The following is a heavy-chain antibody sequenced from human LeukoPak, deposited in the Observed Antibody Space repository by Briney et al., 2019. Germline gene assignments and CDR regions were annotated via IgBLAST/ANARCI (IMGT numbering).Heavy chain of an antibody. D-gene: IGHD5-12*01. CDR3: ARAWIVATIWGYNWFDP. Sequence: ASVKVSCKASGYNFTHYIINWVRQAPGQGLEWMGWINTNTGNPTYAQGFTGRFVFSLDTSVSTAYLQISSLKAEDTAVYYCARAWIVATIWGYNWFDPWGQGTLVTVSS. J-gene: IGHJ5*02. CDR2: INTNTGNP. CDR1: GYNFTHYI. V-gene: IGHV7-4-1*02.